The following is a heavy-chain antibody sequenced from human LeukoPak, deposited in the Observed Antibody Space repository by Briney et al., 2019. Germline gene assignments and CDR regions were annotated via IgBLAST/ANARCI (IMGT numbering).Heavy chain of an antibody. CDR1: GGSISSSSYY. CDR3: ARRRIVVVAATPGHNWFDP. Sequence: SETLPLTCTVSGGSISSSSYYWGWIRQPPGKGLEWIGCIYYSGSTYYNPSLKSRVTISVDTSKNQFSLKLSSVTAADTAVYYCARRRIVVVAATPGHNWFDPWGQGTLVTVSS. V-gene: IGHV4-39*01. CDR2: IYYSGST. D-gene: IGHD2-15*01. J-gene: IGHJ5*02.